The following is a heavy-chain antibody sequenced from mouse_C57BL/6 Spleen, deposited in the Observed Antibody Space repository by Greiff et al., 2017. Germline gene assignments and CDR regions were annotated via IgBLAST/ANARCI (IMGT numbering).Heavy chain of an antibody. CDR2: IDPSDSAT. Sequence: VQLQQPGAELVRPGSSVKLSCKASGYTFTSSWMHWVKQRPIQGLEWIGNIDPSDSATHYNQKFKDKATLTVNNSSSTAYMQLSSLTSEDSAVXYCASIYYGNSYYFDYGGQGTTLTVSS. CDR1: GYTFTSSW. D-gene: IGHD2-1*01. V-gene: IGHV1-52*01. CDR3: ASIYYGNSYYFDY. J-gene: IGHJ2*01.